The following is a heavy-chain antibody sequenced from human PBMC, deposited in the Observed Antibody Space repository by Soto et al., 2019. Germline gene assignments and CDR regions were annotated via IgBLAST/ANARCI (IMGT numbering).Heavy chain of an antibody. D-gene: IGHD1-1*01. CDR2: TSYDGNNE. J-gene: IGHJ4*02. CDR3: AKDKGVFNWATSYFDY. Sequence: GGSLRLSCAASGLTFSNYAMHWVRQAPGKGLEWVALTSYDGNNEYYTDSVKGRFTISRDNSKNTLFLQMNSPRPEDTAVYYCAKDKGVFNWATSYFDYWGQGALVTV. CDR1: GLTFSNYA. V-gene: IGHV3-30*18.